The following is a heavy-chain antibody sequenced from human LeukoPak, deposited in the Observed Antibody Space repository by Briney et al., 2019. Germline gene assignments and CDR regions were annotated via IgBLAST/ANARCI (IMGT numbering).Heavy chain of an antibody. Sequence: PGGSLRLSCAASGFTFSSYSMNWVRQAPGKGLEWVSSISSSSYIYYADSVKGRFTISRDNAKNSLYLQMNSLRAEDTAVYYCARDSLGFGELLYYMDVWGKGTTVTVSS. CDR3: ARDSLGFGELLYYMDV. V-gene: IGHV3-21*01. J-gene: IGHJ6*03. D-gene: IGHD3-10*01. CDR2: ISSSSYI. CDR1: GFTFSSYS.